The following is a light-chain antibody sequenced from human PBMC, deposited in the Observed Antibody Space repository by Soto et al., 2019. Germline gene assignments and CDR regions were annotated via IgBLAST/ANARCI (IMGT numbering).Light chain of an antibody. V-gene: IGKV3-20*01. CDR3: QQVGNSPYT. CDR1: QSVSSSY. J-gene: IGKJ2*01. Sequence: EIVMTQSPGTLSLSPGERATLSCRASQSVSSSYLAWYQQKPGQAPRLLIYGASSRATGTPDRFSGSGSGTDFTLTISILEPEDFAVYYCQQVGNSPYTLSQGTRLEIK. CDR2: GAS.